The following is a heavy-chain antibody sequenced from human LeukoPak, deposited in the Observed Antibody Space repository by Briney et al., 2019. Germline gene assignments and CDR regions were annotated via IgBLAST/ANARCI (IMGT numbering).Heavy chain of an antibody. D-gene: IGHD2-21*02. CDR2: ISYDGSNR. CDR3: ARDAVVTARGTFDV. CDR1: GFPFNVQT. Sequence: GGSLRLSCAASGFPFNVQTMSWVRQAAGKALEWVAVISYDGSNRDYADAVRGRFTISRDNSKKTLYLQMNSLRPEDTAVYYCARDAVVTARGTFDVWGRGTMVTVSS. V-gene: IGHV3-30*04. J-gene: IGHJ3*01.